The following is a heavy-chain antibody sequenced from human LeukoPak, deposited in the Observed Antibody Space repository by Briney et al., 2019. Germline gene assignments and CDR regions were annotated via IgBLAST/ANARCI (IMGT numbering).Heavy chain of an antibody. J-gene: IGHJ4*02. CDR1: GGSISSYY. Sequence: KTSETLSITCTVSGGSISSYYWSWIRQPPGKGLEWIGYIYYSGSTNYNPSLKSRVTISVDTSKNQFSLKLSSVTAADTAVYYCAREVTGNFDYWGQGTLVTVSS. CDR3: AREVTGNFDY. CDR2: IYYSGST. V-gene: IGHV4-59*01. D-gene: IGHD3-10*01.